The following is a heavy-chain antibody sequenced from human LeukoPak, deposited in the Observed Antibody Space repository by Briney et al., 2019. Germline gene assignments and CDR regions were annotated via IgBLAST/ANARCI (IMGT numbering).Heavy chain of an antibody. Sequence: PSETLSLTCTVSGGSISSGSYYWSWIRQPAGKGLEWIGRIYTSGSTNYNPSLKSRVTISVDTSKNQFSLKLSSVTAADTAVYYCARDWGFDYGDYVHYYCMDVWGKGTTVTVSS. CDR3: ARDWGFDYGDYVHYYCMDV. CDR2: IYTSGST. CDR1: GGSISSGSYY. J-gene: IGHJ6*03. D-gene: IGHD4-17*01. V-gene: IGHV4-61*02.